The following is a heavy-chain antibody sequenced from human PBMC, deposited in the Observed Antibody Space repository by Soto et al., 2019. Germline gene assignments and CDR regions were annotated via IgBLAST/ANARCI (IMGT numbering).Heavy chain of an antibody. J-gene: IGHJ5*02. Sequence: GASVKVSCTASGYTFTIYAMHWVRQAPGQRLEWMGWINAGNGNTKYSQKFQGRVTITRDTSASTAYMELSSLRSEDTAVYYCARVFYDFWSGYTTDGNWFDPWGQGTLVTVSS. V-gene: IGHV1-3*01. CDR1: GYTFTIYA. CDR2: INAGNGNT. CDR3: ARVFYDFWSGYTTDGNWFDP. D-gene: IGHD3-3*01.